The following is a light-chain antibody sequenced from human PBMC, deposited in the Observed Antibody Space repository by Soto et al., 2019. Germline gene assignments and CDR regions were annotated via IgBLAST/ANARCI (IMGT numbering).Light chain of an antibody. CDR1: QSVSSN. J-gene: IGKJ1*01. CDR3: QQYNNWPPWT. CDR2: GAS. V-gene: IGKV3-15*01. Sequence: DIVMTQSPSTLSVSPGERATLSCRASQSVSSNLAWYQQKPGQAPRLLIYGASTMATGIPARFSGSGSGTEFTLTISSLQSEDFAVYYCQQYNNWPPWTFGQRTKVEIK.